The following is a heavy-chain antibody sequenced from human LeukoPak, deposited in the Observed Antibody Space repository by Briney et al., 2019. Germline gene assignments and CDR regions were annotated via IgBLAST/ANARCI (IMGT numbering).Heavy chain of an antibody. D-gene: IGHD3-22*01. Sequence: ASVKVSCKASGGTFSSYAISWVRQAPGQGLEWMGGIITIFGTANYAQKFQGRVTITADESTSTAYMELSSLRSEDTAVYYCARGDYLYYYDSSGYYGPYFDYWGQGTLVTVPS. CDR1: GGTFSSYA. J-gene: IGHJ4*02. CDR3: ARGDYLYYYDSSGYYGPYFDY. CDR2: IITIFGTA. V-gene: IGHV1-69*13.